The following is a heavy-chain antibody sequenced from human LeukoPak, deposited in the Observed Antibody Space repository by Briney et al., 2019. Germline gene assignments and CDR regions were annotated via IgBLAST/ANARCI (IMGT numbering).Heavy chain of an antibody. CDR3: ARGLRGWEGWFDL. D-gene: IGHD1-26*01. CDR1: GGSFSSSSYY. J-gene: IGHJ5*02. CDR2: IYYSGST. Sequence: SETLSLTCTVSGGSFSSSSYYWGWIRQPPGKGLEWIGIIYYSGSTYYNPSLKSRVTLSVDTSKNQFSLKLSSMTAADTAVYYCARGLRGWEGWFDLWGQGTLVTVSS. V-gene: IGHV4-39*07.